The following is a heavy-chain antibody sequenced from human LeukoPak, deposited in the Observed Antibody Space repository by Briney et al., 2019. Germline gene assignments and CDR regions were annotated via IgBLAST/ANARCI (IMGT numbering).Heavy chain of an antibody. CDR3: AREDYPGYCSSTSCYPFDP. CDR1: GGTFSSYA. J-gene: IGHJ5*02. CDR2: IIPIFGTA. D-gene: IGHD2-2*01. V-gene: IGHV1-69*01. Sequence: SVKVSCKASGGTFSSYAISWVRQAPGQGLEWMGGIIPIFGTANYAQKFQGRVTITADESTSTAYMELSSLRSEDTAVYYCAREDYPGYCSSTSCYPFDPWGQGTLVTVSS.